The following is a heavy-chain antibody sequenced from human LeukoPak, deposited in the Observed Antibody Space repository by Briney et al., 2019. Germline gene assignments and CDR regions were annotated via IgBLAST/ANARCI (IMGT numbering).Heavy chain of an antibody. Sequence: SVKVSCKASGGTFSSYAISWVRQAPGQGLEWMGRIIPILGTANYAQKFQGRVKITTDESTSTAYMELSSLRSEDTAVYYCARGSSSWYLSWGQGTLVTVSS. CDR3: ARGSSSWYLS. J-gene: IGHJ5*02. CDR2: IIPILGTA. D-gene: IGHD6-13*01. CDR1: GGTFSSYA. V-gene: IGHV1-69*05.